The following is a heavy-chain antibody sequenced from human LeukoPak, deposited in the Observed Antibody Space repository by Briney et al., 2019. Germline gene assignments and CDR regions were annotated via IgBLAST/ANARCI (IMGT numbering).Heavy chain of an antibody. CDR1: GFTFSSYE. D-gene: IGHD1-1*01. CDR3: AREGGTGEFDY. CDR2: ISSSSSYI. J-gene: IGHJ4*02. Sequence: GGSLRLSCAASGFTFSSYEMNWVRQAPGKGLEWVSSISSSSSYIYYADSVKGRFTISRDNAKNSLYLQMNSPRAEDTAVYYCAREGGTGEFDYWGQGTLVTVSS. V-gene: IGHV3-21*01.